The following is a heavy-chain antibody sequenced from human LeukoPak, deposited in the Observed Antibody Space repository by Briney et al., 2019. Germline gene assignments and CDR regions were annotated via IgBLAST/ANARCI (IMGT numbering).Heavy chain of an antibody. V-gene: IGHV3-30*04. CDR1: GFTFSSYA. CDR2: ISRDGTDK. Sequence: GGSLRLSCAASGFTFSSYAMHWVRQAPGEGLEWVAVISRDGTDKYYADSVKGRLTISRDNSQSTLYLHMNSLSTDDTALYYCARAIRAPGTPENAFDIWGQGTMVTVSS. J-gene: IGHJ3*02. D-gene: IGHD6-13*01. CDR3: ARAIRAPGTPENAFDI.